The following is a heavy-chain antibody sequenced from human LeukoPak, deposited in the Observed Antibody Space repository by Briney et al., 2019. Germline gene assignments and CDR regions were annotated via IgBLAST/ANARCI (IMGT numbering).Heavy chain of an antibody. CDR2: ISSGGGAT. V-gene: IGHV3-23*01. J-gene: IGHJ4*02. CDR1: GFTFTTYA. D-gene: IGHD2-15*01. Sequence: GGSLVLSCAASGFTFTTYALSWVRQAPGKGLEWVSAISSGGGATFYQDSVKGRFTISRDSSENTLYLQMNTLRADDTAVYYCARQLGYCSDGSCYFDSWGQGTLVTVHS. CDR3: ARQLGYCSDGSCYFDS.